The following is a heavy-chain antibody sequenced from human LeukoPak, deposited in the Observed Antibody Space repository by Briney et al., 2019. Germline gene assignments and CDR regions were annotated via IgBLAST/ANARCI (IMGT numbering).Heavy chain of an antibody. V-gene: IGHV4-34*01. CDR1: GGSFSGYY. J-gene: IGHJ4*02. CDR3: ARNSWYPYYFDY. CDR2: INHSGST. D-gene: IGHD6-13*01. Sequence: SETLSFTCAVYGGSFSGYYWSWIRQPPGKGLEWIGEINHSGSTNYNPSLKSRVTISVDTSKNQFSLKLSSVTAADTAVYYCARNSWYPYYFDYWGQGTLVTVSS.